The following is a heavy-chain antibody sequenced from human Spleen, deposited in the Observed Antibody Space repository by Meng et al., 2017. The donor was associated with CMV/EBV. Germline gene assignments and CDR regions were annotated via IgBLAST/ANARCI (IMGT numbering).Heavy chain of an antibody. CDR1: GGSTSSYY. CDR3: ARGYTDYYYGMDV. V-gene: IGHV4-59*01. Sequence: GSLRLSCTVSGGSTSSYYWSWIRQPPGKGLEWIGYIYYSGSTNYNPSLKSRVTISVDTSKNQFSLKLSSVTAADTAVYYCARGYTDYYYGMDVWGQGTTVTVSS. CDR2: IYYSGST. J-gene: IGHJ6*02. D-gene: IGHD5-12*01.